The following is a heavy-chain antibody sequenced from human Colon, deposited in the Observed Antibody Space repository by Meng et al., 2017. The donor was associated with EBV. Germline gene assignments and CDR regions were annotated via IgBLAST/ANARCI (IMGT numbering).Heavy chain of an antibody. Sequence: QVPVEALGAGLLQPSEPLSLTCTFNGGFFSGYVWSWVRQPPGKGMEWVGEVSHPGSANYNPSLKSRVTISVDASEKQLSLRLISVTDADSAVYYCARVPTTGYKDHWGQGTLVTVSS. CDR3: ARVPTTGYKDH. D-gene: IGHD3-9*01. J-gene: IGHJ4*02. CDR1: GGFFSGYV. V-gene: IGHV4-34*01. CDR2: VSHPGSA.